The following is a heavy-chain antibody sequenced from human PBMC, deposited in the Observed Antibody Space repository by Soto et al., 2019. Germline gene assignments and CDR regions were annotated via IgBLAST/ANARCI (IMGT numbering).Heavy chain of an antibody. CDR1: GYTFTSYY. D-gene: IGHD3-22*01. V-gene: IGHV1-46*01. Sequence: ASVKVSCKASGYTFTSYYMHWVRQAPGQGLEWMGIINPSGGSTSYAQKFQGRVTMTRDTSTSTVYMELSSLRSEDTAVYYCARDNESSGYYYPWYNWFDPWGQGTRVTVSP. CDR3: ARDNESSGYYYPWYNWFDP. CDR2: INPSGGST. J-gene: IGHJ5*02.